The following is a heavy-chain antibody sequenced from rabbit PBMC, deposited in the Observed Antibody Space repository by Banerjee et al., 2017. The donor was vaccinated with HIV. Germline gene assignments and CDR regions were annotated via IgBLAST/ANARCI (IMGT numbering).Heavy chain of an antibody. D-gene: IGHD6-1*01. CDR3: VRVAGYVGYGYPKEDL. V-gene: IGHV1S45*01. J-gene: IGHJ4*01. CDR1: GFSFSNGYV. Sequence: QEQLEESGGDLVKPEGSLTLTCTASGFSFSNGYVMCWVRQAPGKGLEWIGCINTSSGNTVYASWVNGRFSISSHNAQNTLYLQLNSLTAADTATYFCVRVAGYVGYGYPKEDLWGPGTLVTVS. CDR2: INTSSGNT.